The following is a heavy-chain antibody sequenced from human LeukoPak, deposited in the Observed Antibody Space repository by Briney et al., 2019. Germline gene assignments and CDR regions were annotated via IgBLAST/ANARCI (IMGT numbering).Heavy chain of an antibody. V-gene: IGHV1-2*02. Sequence: ASVKVSCKASGYTFTGYYMHWVRQAPGQGLEWMGWINPNSGGTNYAQKFQGRVTMTRDTSISTAYMELSRLRSDDTAVYYCARDLLWAATHFDYWGQGTLVTVSS. D-gene: IGHD3-10*01. CDR1: GYTFTGYY. CDR3: ARDLLWAATHFDY. J-gene: IGHJ4*02. CDR2: INPNSGGT.